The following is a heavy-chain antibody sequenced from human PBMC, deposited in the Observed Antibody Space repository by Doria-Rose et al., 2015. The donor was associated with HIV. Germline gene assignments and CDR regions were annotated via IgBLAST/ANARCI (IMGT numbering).Heavy chain of an antibody. CDR1: RFTFSNYG. D-gene: IGHD4-17*01. V-gene: IGHV3-33*01. Sequence: QVQLVQSGGGVVQPGRSLRLSCAASRFTFSNYGMHWVRQAPGKGLEWVALIWYDGANKYYANSVKGRFTISRGNSKNMLYLQMNSLRAEDTAVYYCARDQSDYGDYVGYFDYWGQGTLVTVSS. CDR2: IWYDGANK. CDR3: ARDQSDYGDYVGYFDY. J-gene: IGHJ4*02.